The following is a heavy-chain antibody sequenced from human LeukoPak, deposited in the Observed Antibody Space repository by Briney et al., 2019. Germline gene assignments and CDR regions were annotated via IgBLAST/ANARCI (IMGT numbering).Heavy chain of an antibody. Sequence: GGSLRLSCAASGFTFSSYSMNWVRQAPGKGLEWVSSISSSSSYIYYADSVKGRFTISRDNAKNSLYLQMNSLRAEDTAVYYCARDPSYSSSWYKSYYFDYWGQGTLVTVSS. J-gene: IGHJ4*02. D-gene: IGHD6-13*01. CDR2: ISSSSSYI. CDR3: ARDPSYSSSWYKSYYFDY. CDR1: GFTFSSYS. V-gene: IGHV3-21*01.